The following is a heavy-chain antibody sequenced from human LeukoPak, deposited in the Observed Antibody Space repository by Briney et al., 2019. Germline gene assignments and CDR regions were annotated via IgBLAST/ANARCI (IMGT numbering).Heavy chain of an antibody. Sequence: GGSLRLSCAGSGFTFSSCGLSWVRQAPGKGLEWVANIKQDGSEKYYVDSVKGRFTISRDNAKNSLYLQMNSLRAEDTAVYYCARDPSGRGPAGYFDYWGQGTLVTVSS. D-gene: IGHD1-26*01. CDR1: GFTFSSCG. J-gene: IGHJ4*02. V-gene: IGHV3-7*01. CDR3: ARDPSGRGPAGYFDY. CDR2: IKQDGSEK.